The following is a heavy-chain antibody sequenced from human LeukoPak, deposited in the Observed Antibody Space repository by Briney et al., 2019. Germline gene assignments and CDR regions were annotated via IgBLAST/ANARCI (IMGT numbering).Heavy chain of an antibody. CDR3: AKDSYDSSGSRYDY. CDR1: VFTFSDYS. D-gene: IGHD3-22*01. CDR2: ISDRGDRT. Sequence: GGCLRLSCAASVFTFSDYSMSWVRQAPGKGLEWVSAISDRGDRTWDADSVKGRVTISRDNYKNTLFLQMNSLRAEDTAIYYCAKDSYDSSGSRYDYWGQGTLVTVSS. V-gene: IGHV3-23*01. J-gene: IGHJ4*02.